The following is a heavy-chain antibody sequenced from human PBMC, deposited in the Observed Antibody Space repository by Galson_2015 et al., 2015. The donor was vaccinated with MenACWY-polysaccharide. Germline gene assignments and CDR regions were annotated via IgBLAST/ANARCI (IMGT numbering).Heavy chain of an antibody. Sequence: SLRLSCAASGFTFSNYSMNWVRQAPGKGLEWVSYIRRTGPRIYYADSVKGRFTITRDNAKSLLFLQMNSLRADDTAVYYCVRDPQAIDLWGQGTLVTVAS. CDR3: VRDPQAIDL. CDR1: GFTFSNYS. J-gene: IGHJ4*02. CDR2: IRRTGPRI. V-gene: IGHV3-48*01.